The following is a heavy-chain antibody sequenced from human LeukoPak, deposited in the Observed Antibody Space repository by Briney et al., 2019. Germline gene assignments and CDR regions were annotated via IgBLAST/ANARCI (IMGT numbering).Heavy chain of an antibody. CDR3: AREGYSYGPDY. CDR1: GFTFSSYA. D-gene: IGHD5-18*01. CDR2: ISYDGSNK. V-gene: IGHV3-30-3*01. Sequence: GGSLRLSRAASGFTFSSYAMHWVRQAPGKGLEWVAVISYDGSNKYYADSVKGRFTISRDNSKNTLYLQMNSLRAEDTAVYYCAREGYSYGPDYWGRGSLVTVSS. J-gene: IGHJ4*02.